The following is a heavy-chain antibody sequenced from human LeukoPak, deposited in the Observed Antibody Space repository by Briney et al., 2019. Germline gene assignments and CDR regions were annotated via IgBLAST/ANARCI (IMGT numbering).Heavy chain of an antibody. CDR3: ARAPGEGWFDP. J-gene: IGHJ5*02. V-gene: IGHV3-7*01. CDR2: IKQDGREK. Sequence: PGGSLRLSCAAAGFTFSSYWMSWVRHAPGRGLGWVASIKQDGREKYYVDSVKGRFTISRDNAKNSLYLQMNSLRAEDTALYYCARAPGEGWFDPWGQGTLVTVSS. CDR1: GFTFSSYW. D-gene: IGHD4-17*01.